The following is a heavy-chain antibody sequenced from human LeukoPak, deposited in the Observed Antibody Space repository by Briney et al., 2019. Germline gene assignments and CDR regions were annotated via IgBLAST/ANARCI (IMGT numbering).Heavy chain of an antibody. CDR2: IKQDGSEK. Sequence: QPGGSLRLSCAASGFTFSSYWMSWVRQAPGKGLEWVANIKQDGSEKYYVDSVKGRFTISRDNAKNSLYLQMNSLRAEDTAVYYCAKAPTVVTRSEDYWGQGTLVTVSS. J-gene: IGHJ4*02. CDR3: AKAPTVVTRSEDY. V-gene: IGHV3-7*03. CDR1: GFTFSSYW. D-gene: IGHD4-23*01.